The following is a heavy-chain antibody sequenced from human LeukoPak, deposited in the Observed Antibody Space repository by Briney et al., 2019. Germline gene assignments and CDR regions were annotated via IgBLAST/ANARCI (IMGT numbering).Heavy chain of an antibody. CDR1: GGSISSYY. CDR3: ARVGAVADYYYYYGMDV. D-gene: IGHD6-19*01. V-gene: IGHV4-59*08. CDR2: IYYSEST. J-gene: IGHJ6*02. Sequence: SETLSLTCTVSGGSISSYYWSWIRQPPGKGLEWIGCIYYSESTNYNPSLKSRVTISVDTSKNQSSLRLSSVTAADTAVYYCARVGAVADYYYYYGMDVWGQGTTVTVSS.